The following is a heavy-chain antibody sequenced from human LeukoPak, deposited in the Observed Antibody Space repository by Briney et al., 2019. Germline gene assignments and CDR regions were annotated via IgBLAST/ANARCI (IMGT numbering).Heavy chain of an antibody. D-gene: IGHD3-22*01. V-gene: IGHV3-30-3*01. CDR3: ARDTDDSSGYYIDY. CDR2: ISYDGSNK. CDR1: GFTFSSYV. J-gene: IGHJ4*02. Sequence: GGSLRLSCAASGFTFSSYVVHWVRLAPGKGLEWVALISYDGSNKYYADSVKDRFTISRDNSKNTPYLQMNSLRAEDTALYYCARDTDDSSGYYIDYWGQGTLVTVSS.